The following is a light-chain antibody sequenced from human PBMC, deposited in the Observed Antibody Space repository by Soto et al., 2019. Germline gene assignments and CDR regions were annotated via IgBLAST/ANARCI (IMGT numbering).Light chain of an antibody. Sequence: DIQMTQSPSSLSASVGDRVTITCRSSQSIFNYLNWYQQKPGKAPEVLIYAVSSLQIGVPSRFAGSGSGTDFTLPITDLRPEDSATYYCQQTYSELVYTFGRGTKVEIK. J-gene: IGKJ2*01. CDR1: QSIFNY. CDR2: AVS. V-gene: IGKV1-39*01. CDR3: QQTYSELVYT.